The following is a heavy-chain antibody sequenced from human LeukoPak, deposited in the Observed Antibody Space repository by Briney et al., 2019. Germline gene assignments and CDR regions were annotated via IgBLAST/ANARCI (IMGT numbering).Heavy chain of an antibody. D-gene: IGHD2-21*02. CDR3: TSWGDTTAEYFQR. J-gene: IGHJ1*01. Sequence: GGSLRLSCAASGFNFSRHDMYWVRQAPGKGLEWVAVMWYDGINKYYADSVMGRFTISRDNSKDTLYLQMNSLRVEDTAVYYCTSWGDTTAEYFQRWGQGTLVTVSS. CDR2: MWYDGINK. V-gene: IGHV3-33*07. CDR1: GFNFSRHD.